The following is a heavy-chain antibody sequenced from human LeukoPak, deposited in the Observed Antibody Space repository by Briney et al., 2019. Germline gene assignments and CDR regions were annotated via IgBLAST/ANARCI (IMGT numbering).Heavy chain of an antibody. Sequence: ASVKVSCKASGYTFTGYYMHWVRQAPGQGLEWMGWISAYNGNTNYAQKLQGRVTMTTDTSTSTAYMELRSLRSDDTAVYYCARDYFELLWFGDYNWFDPWGQGTLVTVSS. J-gene: IGHJ5*02. D-gene: IGHD3-10*01. V-gene: IGHV1-18*04. CDR1: GYTFTGYY. CDR3: ARDYFELLWFGDYNWFDP. CDR2: ISAYNGNT.